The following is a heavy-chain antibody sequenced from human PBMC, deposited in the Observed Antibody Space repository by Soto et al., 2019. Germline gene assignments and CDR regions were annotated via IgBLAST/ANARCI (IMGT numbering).Heavy chain of an antibody. CDR3: ARVPPYSLKGGFDI. J-gene: IGHJ3*02. V-gene: IGHV4-34*01. D-gene: IGHD5-12*01. CDR1: GGSFSGYC. Sequence: PSETLSLTCAVYGGSFSGYCWSWIRQPPGKGMEWVGEINLSGSTNYNPSLKSRVTISVDTSKNKFYLQLSSVTAADTAVYCCARVPPYSLKGGFDIWGQGTMVTVSS. CDR2: INLSGST.